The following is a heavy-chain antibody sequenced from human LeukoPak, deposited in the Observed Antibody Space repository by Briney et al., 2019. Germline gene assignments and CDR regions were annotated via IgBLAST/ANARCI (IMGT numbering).Heavy chain of an antibody. CDR2: INPNSGGT. CDR1: GYTFTGYY. V-gene: IGHV1-2*02. CDR3: ARAWELLAGVYYFDY. D-gene: IGHD1-26*01. Sequence: ASVKVSCKASGYTFTGYYMHWVRQAPGQGLEWMGWINPNSGGTNYAQKFQGRVTMTRDTSISTAYMELRRLRSDDTAVYYCARAWELLAGVYYFDYWGQGTLVTVSS. J-gene: IGHJ4*02.